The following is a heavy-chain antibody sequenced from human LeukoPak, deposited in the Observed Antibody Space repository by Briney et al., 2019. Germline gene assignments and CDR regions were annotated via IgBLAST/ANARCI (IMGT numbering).Heavy chain of an antibody. D-gene: IGHD5-24*01. CDR3: TRGRPYYMDV. CDR2: IGTSSSTV. Sequence: PGGSLRLSCAASGFTFSSYSMNWVRQAPGKGLEWISYIGTSSSTVYYADSVKGRFTISRDNAKNSPYLQMNSLRAEDTAVYYCTRGRPYYMDVWGKGTTVTVSS. V-gene: IGHV3-48*04. J-gene: IGHJ6*03. CDR1: GFTFSSYS.